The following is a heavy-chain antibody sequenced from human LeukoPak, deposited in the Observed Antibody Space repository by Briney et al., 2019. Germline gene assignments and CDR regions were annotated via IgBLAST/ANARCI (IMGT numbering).Heavy chain of an antibody. CDR2: INHSGST. J-gene: IGHJ4*02. CDR3: ARGWIRSTIDY. V-gene: IGHV4-34*01. D-gene: IGHD1-1*01. CDR1: GGSISNYY. Sequence: SETLSLTCTVSGGSISNYYWSWIRQPPGKGLEWIGEINHSGSTNYNPSLKSRVTISVDTSKNQFSLKLSSVTAADTAVYYCARGWIRSTIDYWGQGTLVTVSS.